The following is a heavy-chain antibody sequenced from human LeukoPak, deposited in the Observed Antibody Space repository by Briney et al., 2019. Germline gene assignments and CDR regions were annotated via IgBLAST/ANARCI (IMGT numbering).Heavy chain of an antibody. CDR1: GFTFDDYA. V-gene: IGHV3-9*03. CDR2: ISWNSGSI. D-gene: IGHD2-15*01. CDR3: AKDSWSGGSCYGFDY. Sequence: GRSLRLSCAASGFTFDDYAMHWVRQAPGKGLEWVSGISWNSGSIGYADSVKGGFTTSRDNAKNSLYLQMDSLRAEDMALYYCAKDSWSGGSCYGFDYGGRGTLVTVSS. J-gene: IGHJ4*02.